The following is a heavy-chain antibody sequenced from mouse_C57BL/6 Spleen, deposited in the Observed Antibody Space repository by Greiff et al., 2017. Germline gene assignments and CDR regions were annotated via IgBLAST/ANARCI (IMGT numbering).Heavy chain of an antibody. Sequence: QVQLQQPGAELVKPGASVKMSCKASGYTFTSYWITWVKQRPGQGLEWIGDIYPGSGSTNYNEKFKSKATLTVDTSSSTAYMQLSSLTSEDSAVYYCARPDYYGSSDYAMDYWGQGTSVTVSS. CDR1: GYTFTSYW. D-gene: IGHD1-1*01. CDR3: ARPDYYGSSDYAMDY. CDR2: IYPGSGST. V-gene: IGHV1-55*01. J-gene: IGHJ4*01.